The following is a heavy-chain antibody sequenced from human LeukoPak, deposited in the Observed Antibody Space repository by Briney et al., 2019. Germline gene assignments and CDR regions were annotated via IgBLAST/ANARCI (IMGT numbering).Heavy chain of an antibody. Sequence: PVGSLRLSCAASGCTFSGSAMHSVRQASGKGLEWVGRIRSKANSYATAYAASVKGRFTISRDDSKNTAYLQMNSLKTEDTAVYYCTIVGAADAFDIWGQGTMVTVSS. V-gene: IGHV3-73*01. CDR1: GCTFSGSA. D-gene: IGHD1-26*01. CDR2: IRSKANSYAT. CDR3: TIVGAADAFDI. J-gene: IGHJ3*02.